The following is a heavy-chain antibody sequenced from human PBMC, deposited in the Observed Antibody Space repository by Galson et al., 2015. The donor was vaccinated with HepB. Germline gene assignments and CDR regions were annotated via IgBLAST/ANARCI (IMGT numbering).Heavy chain of an antibody. V-gene: IGHV4-39*07. D-gene: IGHD3-3*01. CDR1: GDSISSSSYY. CDR2: IYYSGST. J-gene: IGHJ4*02. CDR3: ASSYYDFWSARSIGADY. Sequence: SLTCTVSGDSISSSSYYWGWIRQPPGKGLEWIGSIYYSGSTYYNPSLKSRVTISVDTSKNQFSLKLSSVTAADTAVYYCASSYYDFWSARSIGADYWGQGTLVTVSS.